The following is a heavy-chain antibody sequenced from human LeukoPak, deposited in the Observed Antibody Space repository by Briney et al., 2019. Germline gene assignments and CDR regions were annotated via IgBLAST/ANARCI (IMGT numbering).Heavy chain of an antibody. Sequence: PSEALSLTCTVSGGSISSYYRGWIRQPPGKGLEWIGSIYSSGSTYYNPSLKSRVTISVDTSKNQFSLRLSSVTAADTAVYYCARVLVVVTFDYWGQGTLVTVSS. CDR2: IYSSGST. CDR3: ARVLVVVTFDY. D-gene: IGHD3-22*01. CDR1: GGSISSYY. J-gene: IGHJ4*02. V-gene: IGHV4-4*08.